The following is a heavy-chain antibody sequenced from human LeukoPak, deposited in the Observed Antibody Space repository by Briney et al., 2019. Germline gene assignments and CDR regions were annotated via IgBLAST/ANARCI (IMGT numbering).Heavy chain of an antibody. CDR3: SRDQTPYY. J-gene: IGHJ4*02. V-gene: IGHV3-49*04. Sequence: GGSLRLSCAASGFTFSSYWMTWVRQAPGKGLEWVGFIASKTYGGTAEYAASVKGRFTISRDDSKSIAYLQMNSLKTEDTAVYFCSRDQTPYYWGQGTLVTVSS. CDR1: GFTFSSYW. CDR2: IASKTYGGTA.